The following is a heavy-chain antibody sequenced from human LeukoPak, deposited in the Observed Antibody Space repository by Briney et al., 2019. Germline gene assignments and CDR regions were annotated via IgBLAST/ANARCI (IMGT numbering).Heavy chain of an antibody. CDR1: GGSFSGYY. CDR2: INHSENT. D-gene: IGHD2-21*02. Sequence: PSETLSLTCAVYGGSFSGYYWSWIRRPPGKGLEWIGEINHSENTNYNPSLKSRVAISVDTSKNQFSLKLSSVTAADTYVYYCARGFAYCGGDCYSPWGLDVWGKGTTVTVSS. J-gene: IGHJ6*04. CDR3: ARGFAYCGGDCYSPWGLDV. V-gene: IGHV4-34*01.